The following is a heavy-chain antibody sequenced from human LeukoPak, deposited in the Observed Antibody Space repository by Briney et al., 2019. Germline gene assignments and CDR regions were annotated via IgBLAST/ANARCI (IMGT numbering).Heavy chain of an antibody. CDR1: GCTFSNYA. CDR2: IIPIFGKA. J-gene: IGHJ6*03. V-gene: IGHV1-69*05. CDR3: ARGEDPGTLPGNEDTSYYYYMDV. D-gene: IGHD1-1*01. Sequence: ASVKVSCKASGCTFSNYAIGWVRQAPGQGLEWMGRIIPIFGKANYAQKFQGRVTITTDASTSTAYMELSSLRSDDTAVYYSARGEDPGTLPGNEDTSYYYYMDVWGKGTTVTVS.